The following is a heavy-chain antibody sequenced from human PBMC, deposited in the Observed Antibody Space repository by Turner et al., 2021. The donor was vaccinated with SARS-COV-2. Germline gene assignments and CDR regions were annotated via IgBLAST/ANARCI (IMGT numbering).Heavy chain of an antibody. V-gene: IGHV5-51*01. CDR2: IYPGDSDT. Sequence: EVQLVQSGAEVKKPGESLKISCKGSGYSFTNYWIGWVRQMPGKGLECMGIIYPGDSDTRYSPSFQGQVTISAEKSISTAYLQWSSLKASDTAMYYCARGGDGYNPTTDLGRYWGQGTLVTVSS. J-gene: IGHJ4*02. CDR3: ARGGDGYNPTTDLGRY. D-gene: IGHD5-18*01. CDR1: GYSFTNYW.